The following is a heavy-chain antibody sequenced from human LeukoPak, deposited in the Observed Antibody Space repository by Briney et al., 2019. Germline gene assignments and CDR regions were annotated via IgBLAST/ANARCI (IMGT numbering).Heavy chain of an antibody. V-gene: IGHV4-34*01. J-gene: IGHJ3*02. CDR3: ARYTYCSSTSCPRNDAFDI. Sequence: PSETLSLTCAVYGGSFSGYYWSWIRQPPGKGLEWIGEINHSGSTNYNPSLKSRVTISVDTSKNQFSLKLSFVTAADTAVYYCARYTYCSSTSCPRNDAFDIWGQGTMVTVSS. CDR1: GGSFSGYY. CDR2: INHSGST. D-gene: IGHD2-2*01.